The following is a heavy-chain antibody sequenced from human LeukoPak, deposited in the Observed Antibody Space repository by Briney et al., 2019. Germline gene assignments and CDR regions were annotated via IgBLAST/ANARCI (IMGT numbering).Heavy chain of an antibody. Sequence: PGGSLRLSCAASGFTFSSYGMHWVRQAPGKGLEWVAFIRYDGSNKYYADSVKGRFTISRDNAKNSLYLQMNSLRAEDTAVYYCARDQDWRFGESLAFDIWGQGTMVTVSS. CDR3: ARDQDWRFGESLAFDI. V-gene: IGHV3-30*02. CDR1: GFTFSSYG. D-gene: IGHD3-10*01. J-gene: IGHJ3*02. CDR2: IRYDGSNK.